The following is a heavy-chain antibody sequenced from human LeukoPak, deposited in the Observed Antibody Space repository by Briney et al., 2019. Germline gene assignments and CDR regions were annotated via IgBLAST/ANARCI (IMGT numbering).Heavy chain of an antibody. CDR1: GLTFSRFW. CDR2: IKRDGSEK. D-gene: IGHD3-10*01. V-gene: IGHV3-7*04. Sequence: GGSLRLSCAVSGLTFSRFWMSWVRQAPGKGVEWVADIKRDGSEKNYVDSVKGGLTISRDKAKNSVYMQMNRLREEDTGVYYCARVEYYYHGAYCGQGTLLTVSS. CDR3: ARVEYYYHGAY. J-gene: IGHJ1*01.